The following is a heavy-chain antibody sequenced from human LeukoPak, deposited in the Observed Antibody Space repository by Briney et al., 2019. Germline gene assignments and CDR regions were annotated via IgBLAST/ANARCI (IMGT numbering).Heavy chain of an antibody. CDR2: IWYDGSIK. Sequence: TGGSLRLSCAASGFSFSGYGMHWVRQAPGKGLEWVAVIWYDGSIKYYGDSVKGRFTISRDNSKNTLYLQMNSLSAEDTAVYYCAKSRGYYYEKSGPADYWGQGTLVTASS. J-gene: IGHJ4*02. D-gene: IGHD3-22*01. V-gene: IGHV3-33*06. CDR3: AKSRGYYYEKSGPADY. CDR1: GFSFSGYG.